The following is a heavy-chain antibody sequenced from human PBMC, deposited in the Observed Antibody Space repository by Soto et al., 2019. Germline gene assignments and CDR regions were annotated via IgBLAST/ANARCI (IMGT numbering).Heavy chain of an antibody. J-gene: IGHJ3*01. Sequence: SETLSLTCTVSGDSISSTSYYWGWIRQPPGKGLEWIGTIYYSGSSYSNPSLKSRVTISVDRSKNQFSLRVGSVTAADTAVYYCARLSRPGFCTATICYANAFDVWGQGTMVTVSS. V-gene: IGHV4-39*01. CDR3: ARLSRPGFCTATICYANAFDV. CDR1: GDSISSTSYY. D-gene: IGHD2-2*03. CDR2: IYYSGSS.